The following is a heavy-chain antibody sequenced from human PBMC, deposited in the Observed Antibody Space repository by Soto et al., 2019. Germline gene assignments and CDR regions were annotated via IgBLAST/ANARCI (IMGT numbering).Heavy chain of an antibody. V-gene: IGHV1-2*04. Sequence: ASVKVSCKASGYTFTGYYMHWVRQAPGQGLEWMGWINPNSGGTNYAQKFQGWVTMTRDTPISTAYMELSRLRSDDTAVYYCARARPSNYDFWSGYCPALDYYGMDVWGQGTTVTVS. CDR3: ARARPSNYDFWSGYCPALDYYGMDV. J-gene: IGHJ6*02. CDR1: GYTFTGYY. D-gene: IGHD3-3*01. CDR2: INPNSGGT.